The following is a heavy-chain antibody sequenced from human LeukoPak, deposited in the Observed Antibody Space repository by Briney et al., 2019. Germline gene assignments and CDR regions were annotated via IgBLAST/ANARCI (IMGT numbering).Heavy chain of an antibody. CDR2: ISGSGGST. V-gene: IGHV3-23*01. J-gene: IGHJ4*02. CDR3: AKEIPVTPYYFDY. Sequence: GGSLRLSCAASGFTFSSYAINWVRQAPGKGLEWVSSISGSGGSTYYADSVKGRFTISRDNSKNTLYLQMNSLRAGDTAVYYCAKEIPVTPYYFDYWGQGTLVTVSS. D-gene: IGHD4-17*01. CDR1: GFTFSSYA.